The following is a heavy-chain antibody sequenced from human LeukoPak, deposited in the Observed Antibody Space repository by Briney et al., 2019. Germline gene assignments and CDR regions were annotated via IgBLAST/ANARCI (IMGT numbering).Heavy chain of an antibody. V-gene: IGHV3-30*18. Sequence: GGSQRLSCAASGFTFSSYGMHWVRQAPGKGLEWVAVISYDGSNKYYADSVKGRFTISRDNSKNTLYLQMNSLRAEDTAVYYCAKVLLRLGELSPFDYWGQGTLVTVSS. CDR3: AKVLLRLGELSPFDY. CDR2: ISYDGSNK. J-gene: IGHJ4*02. CDR1: GFTFSSYG. D-gene: IGHD3-16*02.